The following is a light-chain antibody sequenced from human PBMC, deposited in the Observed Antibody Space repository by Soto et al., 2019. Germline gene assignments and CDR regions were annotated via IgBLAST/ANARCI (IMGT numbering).Light chain of an antibody. Sequence: DIQMTQSPSTLSASVGDRVTITCRASQSISGWLAWYQQKPGKAPKLLIYDASTLESGVPLRFSGRGSGTEFTLTISSLQPDDFATYYCQQYNSYSWTFGQGTKVDIK. CDR3: QQYNSYSWT. CDR2: DAS. V-gene: IGKV1-5*01. CDR1: QSISGW. J-gene: IGKJ1*01.